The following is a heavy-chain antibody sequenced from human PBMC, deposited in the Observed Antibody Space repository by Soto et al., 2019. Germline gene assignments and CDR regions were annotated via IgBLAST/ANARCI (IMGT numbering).Heavy chain of an antibody. CDR1: GFTFSSYW. V-gene: IGHV3-7*05. J-gene: IGHJ4*02. CDR2: IKQDGSEI. CDR3: AKSLSAIPGDS. D-gene: IGHD2-2*01. Sequence: EVQLVESGGGLVQSGGSLRLSCAASGFTFSSYWMSWVRQGPGKGPEWVANIKQDGSEIYYVDSVKGRFTISRDNAKSLLYLQMTSLRAEDTAVYHCAKSLSAIPGDSWGQGTLVTVSS.